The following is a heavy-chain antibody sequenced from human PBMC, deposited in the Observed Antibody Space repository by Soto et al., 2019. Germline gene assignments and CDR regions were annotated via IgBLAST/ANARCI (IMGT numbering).Heavy chain of an antibody. CDR2: FSSNGGTT. CDR3: ARRGYRDYEIDY. J-gene: IGHJ4*02. V-gene: IGHV3-64*01. CDR1: GFTFSSYA. Sequence: GGSLRLSCSAPGFTFSSYAMHWVRQPQGKGLEYVSDFSSNGGTTYYQNSVKGRFTISRENPKNTLYLERGSLRVEDLAVYYWARRGYRDYEIDYGGQGPLVTVSS. D-gene: IGHD5-12*01.